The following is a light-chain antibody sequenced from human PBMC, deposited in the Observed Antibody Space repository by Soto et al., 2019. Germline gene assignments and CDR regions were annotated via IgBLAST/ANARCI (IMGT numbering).Light chain of an antibody. Sequence: ILMTQSAATLSVSPAETTGLSGGASQSINDDLGWYQQKPGKAPKLLIHGASNRASGIAARFSGSGSGTEFTLTISSLQSEDFAAYYCLQYNTCPRTFGEGTKVDIK. CDR1: QSINDD. CDR3: LQYNTCPRT. CDR2: GAS. V-gene: IGKV3D-15*01. J-gene: IGKJ1*01.